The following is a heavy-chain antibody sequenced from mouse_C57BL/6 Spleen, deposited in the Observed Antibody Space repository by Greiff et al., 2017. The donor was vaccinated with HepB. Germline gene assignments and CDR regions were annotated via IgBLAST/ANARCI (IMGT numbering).Heavy chain of an antibody. CDR2: IDPSDSYT. V-gene: IGHV1-69*01. J-gene: IGHJ4*01. D-gene: IGHD4-1*01. CDR1: GYTFTSYW. Sequence: QVQLQQPGAELVMPGASVKLSCKASGYTFTSYWMHWVKQRPGQGLEWIGEIDPSDSYTNYNQKFKGKSTLTVDKSSSTAYMQLSSLTSEDSAVYYCARYQTGRYYYAMDYWGQGTSVTVSS. CDR3: ARYQTGRYYYAMDY.